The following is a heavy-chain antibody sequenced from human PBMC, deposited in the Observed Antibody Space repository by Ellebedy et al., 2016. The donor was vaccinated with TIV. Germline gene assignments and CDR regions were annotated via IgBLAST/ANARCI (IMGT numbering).Heavy chain of an antibody. Sequence: GGSLRLXCAASGFTVSSNYMSWVRQAPGKGLEWVSVIYSGGSTYYADSVKGRFTISRDNSKNTLYLQMNSLRAEDTAVYYCARDLGFVPGIAAAGNWFDPWGQGTLVTVSS. J-gene: IGHJ5*02. V-gene: IGHV3-66*01. CDR3: ARDLGFVPGIAAAGNWFDP. CDR1: GFTVSSNY. D-gene: IGHD6-13*01. CDR2: IYSGGST.